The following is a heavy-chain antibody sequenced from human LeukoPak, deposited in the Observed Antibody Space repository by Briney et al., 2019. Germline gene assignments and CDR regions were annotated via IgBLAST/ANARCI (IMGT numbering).Heavy chain of an antibody. D-gene: IGHD1-26*01. J-gene: IGHJ4*02. CDR2: ISSSSTI. CDR3: ARDQLRDSGSYYGLA. CDR1: GFTFSSYS. V-gene: IGHV3-48*02. Sequence: EGSLRLSCAASGFTFSSYSMNWVRQAPGKGLEWVSYISSSSTIYYADSVKGRFTISRDNAKNSLYLQMNSLRDEDTAVYYCARDQLRDSGSYYGLAWGQGTLVTVSS.